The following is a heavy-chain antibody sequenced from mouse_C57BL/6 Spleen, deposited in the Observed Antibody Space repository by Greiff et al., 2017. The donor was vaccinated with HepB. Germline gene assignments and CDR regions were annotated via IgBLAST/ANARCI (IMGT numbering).Heavy chain of an antibody. CDR2: IYPGDGDT. CDR1: GYAFSSSW. Sequence: QVQLKESGPELVKPGASVKISCKASGYAFSSSWMNWVKQRPGKGLEWIGRIYPGDGDTNYNGKFKGKATLTVDKPSSTAYMQLSSLTSEDSAVYYCARSTGTVNYCDYWGQGTTLTVAS. CDR3: ARSTGTVNYCDY. D-gene: IGHD4-1*01. V-gene: IGHV1-82*01. J-gene: IGHJ2*01.